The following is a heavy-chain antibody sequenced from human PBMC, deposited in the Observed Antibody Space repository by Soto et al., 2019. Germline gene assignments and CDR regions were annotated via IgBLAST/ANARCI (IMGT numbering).Heavy chain of an antibody. CDR2: ISGSGGAT. J-gene: IGHJ4*03. Sequence: GGSLRLCCAASGFTFSSYSMSWVRQAPGKGLEWVSAISGSGGATYYADSVKGRFTISRDNSKSTVYLQMNSLRAEDTAVYYCAKSYYYYFIGSLITHRFLSWGQTPLAT. CDR3: AKSYYYYFIGSLITHRFLS. V-gene: IGHV3-23*01. D-gene: IGHD3-22*01. CDR1: GFTFSSYS.